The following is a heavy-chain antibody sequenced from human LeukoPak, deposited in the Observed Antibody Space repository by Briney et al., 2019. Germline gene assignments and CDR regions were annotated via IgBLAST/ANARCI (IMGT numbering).Heavy chain of an antibody. CDR3: ARDRAAAVNWFDP. J-gene: IGHJ5*02. V-gene: IGHV3-21*01. CDR2: ISSSSSYI. Sequence: GGSLRLSCAASGFTFSGYSMNWVRQAPGKGLEWVSSISSSSSYIYYADSVKGRFTISRDNAKNSLYLQMNSLRAEDTAVYYCARDRAAAVNWFDPWGQGTLVTASS. D-gene: IGHD6-13*01. CDR1: GFTFSGYS.